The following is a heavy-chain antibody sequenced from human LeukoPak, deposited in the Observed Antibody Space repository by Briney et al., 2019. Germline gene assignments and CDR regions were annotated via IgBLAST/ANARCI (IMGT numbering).Heavy chain of an antibody. D-gene: IGHD3-3*01. Sequence: SETLSLTCTVSGGSISSSSYYWGWIRQPPGKGLEWIGSIYYSGSTYYNTSLKSRFTISVDTCKNQFSLKLSSVTAADTAVYYCARLVGTIFGVVTHQYYYYYMDVWGKGTTVTVSS. CDR1: GGSISSSSYY. J-gene: IGHJ6*03. V-gene: IGHV4-39*01. CDR2: IYYSGST. CDR3: ARLVGTIFGVVTHQYYYYYMDV.